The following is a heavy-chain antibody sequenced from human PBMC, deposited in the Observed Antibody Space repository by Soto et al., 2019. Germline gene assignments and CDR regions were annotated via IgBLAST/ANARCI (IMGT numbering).Heavy chain of an antibody. CDR3: AGKALIAVAGTGVNY. V-gene: IGHV3-23*01. Sequence: EVQLLESGGGLVQPGGSLRLSCAASGFTFSSYAMSWVRQAPGKGLEWVSAISGSGGSTYYADSVKGRFTISRDNSKNTLYRQMNSLRAEDTAVYYCAGKALIAVAGTGVNYWGQGTLVTVSS. CDR2: ISGSGGST. J-gene: IGHJ4*02. D-gene: IGHD6-19*01. CDR1: GFTFSSYA.